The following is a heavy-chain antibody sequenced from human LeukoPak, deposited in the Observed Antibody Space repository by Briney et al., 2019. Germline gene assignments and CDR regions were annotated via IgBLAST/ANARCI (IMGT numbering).Heavy chain of an antibody. J-gene: IGHJ3*02. CDR1: GGSISSSSYY. D-gene: IGHD5-12*01. CDR2: MYYSGST. Sequence: PSGTLSLTCTVSGGSISSSSYYWGWIRQPPGKGLEWIGSMYYSGSTYYNPSLKSRVTISVDTSKNQFSLKLSSVTAADTAVYYCARHLDKVATISAFDIWGQGTMVTVSS. CDR3: ARHLDKVATISAFDI. V-gene: IGHV4-39*01.